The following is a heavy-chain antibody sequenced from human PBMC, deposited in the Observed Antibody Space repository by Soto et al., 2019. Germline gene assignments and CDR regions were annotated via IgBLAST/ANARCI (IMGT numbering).Heavy chain of an antibody. CDR1: GFTFSSYG. D-gene: IGHD2-21*02. CDR3: AKEADVVVTAMSCDP. J-gene: IGHJ5*02. Sequence: QVQLVESGGGVVQPGRSLRLSCAASGFTFSSYGMHWVRQAPGKGLEWVAVISYDGSNKYYADSVKGRFTISRDTSKNTLYLQMNSLRAEDTAVYYCAKEADVVVTAMSCDPWGQGTLVTVSS. CDR2: ISYDGSNK. V-gene: IGHV3-30*18.